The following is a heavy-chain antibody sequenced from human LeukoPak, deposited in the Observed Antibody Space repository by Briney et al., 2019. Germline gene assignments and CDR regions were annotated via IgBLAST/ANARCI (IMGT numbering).Heavy chain of an antibody. V-gene: IGHV3-23*01. Sequence: PGGSLRLSCAVSGFTFSSHAMTWVRQAPGKGLEWVSGISISSDITYYADSLQGRFIIFRDNSKNMVYLQINSLRVEDTAVYYCANEEVPNDYWGQGTLVTVSS. CDR3: ANEEVPNDY. J-gene: IGHJ4*02. D-gene: IGHD4/OR15-4a*01. CDR2: ISISSDIT. CDR1: GFTFSSHA.